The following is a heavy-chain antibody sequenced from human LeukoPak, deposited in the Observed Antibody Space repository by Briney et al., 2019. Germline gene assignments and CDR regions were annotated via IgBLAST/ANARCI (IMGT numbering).Heavy chain of an antibody. D-gene: IGHD3-22*01. J-gene: IGHJ4*02. Sequence: PGRPLRLSCAASGFIFGDYYMTWIRQTPGKGLEWLSYISDSGSTINYADSVKGRLTISRDNAKKSLFLQMNSLRAEDTAVYYCAIYYDSSGSIDHWGQGTLVTVSS. V-gene: IGHV3-11*01. CDR3: AIYYDSSGSIDH. CDR2: ISDSGSTI. CDR1: GFIFGDYY.